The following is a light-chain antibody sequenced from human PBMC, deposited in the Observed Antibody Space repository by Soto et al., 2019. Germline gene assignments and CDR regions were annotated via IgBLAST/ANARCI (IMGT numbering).Light chain of an antibody. CDR1: QNISSY. CDR3: QHYNSYSEA. Sequence: DIQMTQSPSSLSASVGDRVTITCRPSQNISSYLNWYQQKPGKAPKLLIHSASSLQSGVPSRFSGGGSGTDFTLTISSVQPEDFATYYCQHYNSYSEAFGQGTKVELK. J-gene: IGKJ1*01. V-gene: IGKV1-39*01. CDR2: SAS.